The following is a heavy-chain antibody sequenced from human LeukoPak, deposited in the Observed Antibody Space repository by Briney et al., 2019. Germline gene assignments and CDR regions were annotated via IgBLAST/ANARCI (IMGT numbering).Heavy chain of an antibody. V-gene: IGHV3-21*01. J-gene: IGHJ4*02. CDR1: GFTFSSYS. CDR3: ARVGEEQWLHEFFDY. Sequence: GGSLRLSCAASGFTFSSYSMNWVRQAPGKGLEWVSSISSSSSYIYYADSVKGRFTISRDNSKNTLYLQMNSLRAEDTAVYYCARVGEEQWLHEFFDYWGQGTLVTVSS. D-gene: IGHD6-19*01. CDR2: ISSSSSYI.